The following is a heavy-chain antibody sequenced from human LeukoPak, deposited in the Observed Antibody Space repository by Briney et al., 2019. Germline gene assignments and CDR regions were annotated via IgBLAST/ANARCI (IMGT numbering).Heavy chain of an antibody. CDR2: INSSSSTI. CDR1: EFSLRSYS. V-gene: IGHV3-48*01. J-gene: IGHJ3*02. D-gene: IGHD1-1*01. Sequence: GGSLRLSCGASEFSLRSYSMDWVRQAPGKGLEWVSHINSSSSTIYYADSVKGRFTISRDNAGNSLYLHMNSLRAEETAVYYCARVLLERPGIDSFDMWGQGTMVTVSS. CDR3: ARVLLERPGIDSFDM.